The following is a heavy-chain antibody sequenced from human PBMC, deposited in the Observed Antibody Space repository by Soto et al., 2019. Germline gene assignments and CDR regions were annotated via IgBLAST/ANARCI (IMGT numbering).Heavy chain of an antibody. CDR2: IYTSGST. D-gene: IGHD3-10*01. V-gene: IGHV4-4*07. CDR1: GGSISSYY. J-gene: IGHJ5*02. Sequence: SETLSLTCTVSGGSISSYYWSWIRQPAGKGLEWIGRIYTSGSTNYNPSLRGRVTMSVDTSKNQFSLKLSSVTAADTAVYYCARGRSGNSWFHPCGQGTMVTVYS. CDR3: ARGRSGNSWFHP.